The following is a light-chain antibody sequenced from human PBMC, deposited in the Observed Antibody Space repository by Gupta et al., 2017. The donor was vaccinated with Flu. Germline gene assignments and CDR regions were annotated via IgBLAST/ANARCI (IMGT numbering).Light chain of an antibody. CDR3: AAWDDSLNGFWV. CDR1: SSNIGNNA. V-gene: IGLV1-36*01. Sequence: QSVLPQPPPVSEAPRQRVTISCSGSSSNIGNNAVNWYQQLPGKAPKLLIYYDDLLPSGVSDRFSGSKSGTSASLAISGLQSEDEADYYCAAWDDSLNGFWVFGGGTKLTVL. CDR2: YDD. J-gene: IGLJ3*02.